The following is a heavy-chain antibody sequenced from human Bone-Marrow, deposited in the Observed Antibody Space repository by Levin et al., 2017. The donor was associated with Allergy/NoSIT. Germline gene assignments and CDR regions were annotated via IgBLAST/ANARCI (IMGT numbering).Heavy chain of an antibody. Sequence: HGESLKISCATSGFTFNTYTMTWVRQAPGKGLEWVSAISNTGGSIYYADSVRGRFTISSDNSKSALYLQLNNLRAADTAIYYGATCSVVRAFEFWGQGTVVTVSS. J-gene: IGHJ3*01. V-gene: IGHV3-23*01. D-gene: IGHD6-19*01. CDR3: ATCSVVRAFEF. CDR2: ISNTGGSI. CDR1: GFTFNTYT.